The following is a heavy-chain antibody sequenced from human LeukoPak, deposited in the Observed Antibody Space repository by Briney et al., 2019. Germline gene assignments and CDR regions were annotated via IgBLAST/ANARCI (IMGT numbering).Heavy chain of an antibody. CDR1: GGSISSGSYH. D-gene: IGHD3-3*01. CDR2: IYSSGST. J-gene: IGHJ4*02. CDR3: ARVTPGVTIFGVVIPPPDY. V-gene: IGHV4-61*09. Sequence: SETLSLTCTVSGGSISSGSYHWSWIRQPTGKGLEWIGHIYSSGSTNYNPSLKSRVTISVDTSKNQFSLKLSSVTAADTAVYYCARVTPGVTIFGVVIPPPDYWGQGTLVTVSS.